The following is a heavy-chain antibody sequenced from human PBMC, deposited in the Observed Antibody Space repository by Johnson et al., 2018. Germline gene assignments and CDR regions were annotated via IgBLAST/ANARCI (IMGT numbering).Heavy chain of an antibody. CDR3: ARFGLESWHIAAAVTPYYYYYMDF. D-gene: IGHD6-25*01. J-gene: IGHJ6*03. CDR2: INHSGST. CDR1: GGSFSGYY. Sequence: QVQLQQWGAGLLKPSETLSLTCAVYGGSFSGYYWSWIRQPPGKGLEWIGEINHSGSTHYNPSLKTRVTTSVDTSKNQFSLNVSSVTAAATALYYCARFGLESWHIAAAVTPYYYYYMDFWGKGATVTVSS. V-gene: IGHV4-34*01.